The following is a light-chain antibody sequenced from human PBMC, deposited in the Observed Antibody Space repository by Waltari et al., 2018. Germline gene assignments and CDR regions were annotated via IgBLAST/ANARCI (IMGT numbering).Light chain of an antibody. J-gene: IGLJ3*02. CDR2: DVN. V-gene: IGLV2-23*02. CDR1: TSDVGKYNL. CDR3: CSYAGSAISV. Sequence: QSALTQTATVSGSPGQSITISCTGTTSDVGKYNLVSWYHQHPGKAPTLIIYDVNKRPSGVSNRFSGSTSGNTASLTISGLQAADEAYYYCCSYAGSAISVFGGGTKVTVL.